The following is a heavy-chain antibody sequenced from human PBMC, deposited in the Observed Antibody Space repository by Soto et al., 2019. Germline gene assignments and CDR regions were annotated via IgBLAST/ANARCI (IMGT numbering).Heavy chain of an antibody. CDR1: GFTFDDYA. V-gene: IGHV3-9*01. CDR3: AKDKRPPQSEQWLVIPSPSDAFDI. D-gene: IGHD6-19*01. CDR2: ISWNSGSI. Sequence: GGSLRLSCAASGFTFDDYAMHWVRQAPGKGLEWVSGISWNSGSIGYADSVKGRFTISRDNAKNSLYLQMNSLRAEDTALYYCAKDKRPPQSEQWLVIPSPSDAFDIWGQGTMVTVSS. J-gene: IGHJ3*02.